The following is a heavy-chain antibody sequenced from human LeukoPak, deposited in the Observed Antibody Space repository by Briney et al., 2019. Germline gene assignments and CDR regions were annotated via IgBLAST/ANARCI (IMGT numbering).Heavy chain of an antibody. CDR3: ARGSGPPFWFDP. Sequence: GASVTVSCTASGYTFTSYYMHWVRQAPGQGLEWMGIINPSGGSTSYAQKFQGRVTMTRDTSTSTVYMELSSLRSEDTAVYYCARGSGPPFWFDPWGQGTLVTVSS. D-gene: IGHD3-3*01. CDR2: INPSGGST. CDR1: GYTFTSYY. J-gene: IGHJ5*02. V-gene: IGHV1-46*01.